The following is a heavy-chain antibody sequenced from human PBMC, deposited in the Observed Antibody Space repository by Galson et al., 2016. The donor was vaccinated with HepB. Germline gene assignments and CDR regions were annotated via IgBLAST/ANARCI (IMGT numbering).Heavy chain of an antibody. CDR2: ISGSGGST. CDR1: GFAFSTYV. CDR3: AKEFYDNVWGKYRPRPVNY. Sequence: SLRLSCAASGFAFSTYVMSWVRQAPGKGLEWVSAISGSGGSTYYADSVKGRFTISRDNSKNTLYLQMNSLRAEDTAVYYCAKEFYDNVWGKYRPRPVNYWGQGTLVTVPS. D-gene: IGHD3-16*02. J-gene: IGHJ4*02. V-gene: IGHV3-23*01.